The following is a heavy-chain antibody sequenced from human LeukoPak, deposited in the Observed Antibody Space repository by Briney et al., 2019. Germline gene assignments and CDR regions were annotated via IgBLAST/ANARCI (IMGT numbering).Heavy chain of an antibody. CDR1: GFTFSSYW. Sequence: GGSLRLSCAASGFTFSSYWMSWVRQAPGKGREWVANIKQDGSEKYYVDSVKGRFTISRDNAKNSLYLQMNSLRAEDTAVYYCAREDVDTAMVNDYWGQGTLVTVSS. CDR2: IKQDGSEK. CDR3: AREDVDTAMVNDY. D-gene: IGHD5-18*01. V-gene: IGHV3-7*01. J-gene: IGHJ4*02.